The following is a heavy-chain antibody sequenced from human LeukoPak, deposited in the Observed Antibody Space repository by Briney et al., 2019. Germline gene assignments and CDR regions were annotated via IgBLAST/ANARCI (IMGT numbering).Heavy chain of an antibody. J-gene: IGHJ4*02. V-gene: IGHV3-20*04. CDR1: GFTFDDYG. CDR3: ARGEDSPFDY. Sequence: GGSLRLPCAASGFTFDDYGMSGVRQAPGKGLEWVSGIYWNGGSTGYADSVKGRFTISRDNAKNSLYLQMNSLRAEDTALYYCARGEDSPFDYWGQGTLVTVSS. D-gene: IGHD3-22*01. CDR2: IYWNGGST.